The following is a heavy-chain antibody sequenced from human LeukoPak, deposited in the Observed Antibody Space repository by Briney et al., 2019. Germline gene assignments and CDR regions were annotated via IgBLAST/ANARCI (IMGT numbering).Heavy chain of an antibody. CDR1: GFTFSSYE. V-gene: IGHV3-48*03. D-gene: IGHD3-10*01. CDR2: ISSSGSTI. J-gene: IGHJ3*02. Sequence: GGSLRLSCAASGFTFSSYEMNWVRQAPGKGLEWVSYISSSGSTIYYADSVKGRFTISRDNSKNTLYLQMNSLRAEDTAVYYCAREGFSGSEHAFDIWGQGTMVTVSS. CDR3: AREGFSGSEHAFDI.